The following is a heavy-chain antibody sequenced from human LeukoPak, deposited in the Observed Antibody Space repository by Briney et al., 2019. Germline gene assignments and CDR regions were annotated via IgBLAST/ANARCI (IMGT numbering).Heavy chain of an antibody. CDR3: ARGRGQYQPLLPSHYAFDI. D-gene: IGHD2-2*01. CDR2: TYYRSKWYN. CDR1: GDSVSSNSAA. J-gene: IGHJ3*02. V-gene: IGHV6-1*01. Sequence: SQTLSLTCAISGDSVSSNSAAWNWTRQSPSRGLEWLGRTYYRSKWYNDYAVPVKSRITINPDTSKNQFSLQLNSVTPEDTAVYYCARGRGQYQPLLPSHYAFDIWGQGTMVTVSS.